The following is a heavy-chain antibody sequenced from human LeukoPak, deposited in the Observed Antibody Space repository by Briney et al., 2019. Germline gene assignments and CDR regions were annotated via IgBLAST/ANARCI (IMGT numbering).Heavy chain of an antibody. CDR3: AKAGSHRYFDY. CDR2: ISSSSSYI. CDR1: GFTFSRYS. Sequence: PGGCLTLSCVASGFTFSRYSMNWVRQAPARGREGVASISSSSSYIDYEASVKGRFSISRDNAKNSLYLKMNSLRAEDTAVYYWAKAGSHRYFDYWGQGTLVTVSS. V-gene: IGHV3-21*01. J-gene: IGHJ4*02. D-gene: IGHD1-26*01.